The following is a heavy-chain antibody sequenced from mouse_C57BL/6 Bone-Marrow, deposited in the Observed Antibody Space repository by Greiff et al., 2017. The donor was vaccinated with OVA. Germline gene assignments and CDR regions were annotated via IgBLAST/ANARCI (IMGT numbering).Heavy chain of an antibody. J-gene: IGHJ3*01. D-gene: IGHD2-3*01. CDR3: ANSYDGNNWFAY. CDR2: IYPRSGTT. V-gene: IGHV1-81*01. CDR1: GYTFTSYG. Sequence: QVHVKQSGAELARPGASVKLSCKASGYTFTSYGISWVNQRTGQGLEWIGEIYPRSGTTYYNAKFKGKDTLTADKYSSTAYMELRSLTSEDSAVYFCANSYDGNNWFAYWGQGTLVTVSA.